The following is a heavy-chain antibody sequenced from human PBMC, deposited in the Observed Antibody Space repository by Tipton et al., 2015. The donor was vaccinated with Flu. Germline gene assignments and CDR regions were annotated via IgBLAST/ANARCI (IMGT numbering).Heavy chain of an antibody. J-gene: IGHJ4*02. CDR2: LSYSGST. CDR1: GVSIRTTSYH. Sequence: TLSLTCTVSGVSIRTTSYHWGWIRQPPGKGLEWIARLSYSGSTFYNSSLKSRVTISVDTSKNQFSLKVSSVTAAATAVYYCASHPPPRISVPSPIDIWGQGTLVTVSS. V-gene: IGHV4-39*01. D-gene: IGHD6-19*01. CDR3: ASHPPPRISVPSPIDI.